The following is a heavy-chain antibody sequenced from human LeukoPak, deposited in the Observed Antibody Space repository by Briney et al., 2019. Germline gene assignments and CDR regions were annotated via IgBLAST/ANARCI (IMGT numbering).Heavy chain of an antibody. CDR1: GYTFPDYY. CDR2: INPKSGTT. D-gene: IGHD3-22*01. Sequence: EASVKVSCTTSGYTFPDYYLHWVRQAPGRGLEWLGWINPKSGTTNYAQKFQGRITVTRDTSITTTYMELYSLRSDDTALYYCARGGGSSGYPDYWGQGALVTVSS. V-gene: IGHV1-2*02. J-gene: IGHJ4*02. CDR3: ARGGGSSGYPDY.